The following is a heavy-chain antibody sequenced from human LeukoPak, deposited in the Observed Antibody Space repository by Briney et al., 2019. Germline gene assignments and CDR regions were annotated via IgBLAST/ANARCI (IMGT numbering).Heavy chain of an antibody. J-gene: IGHJ4*02. D-gene: IGHD3-22*01. CDR1: GGSISSGGYY. CDR2: IYYSGCT. Sequence: SQTLSLTCTVSGGSISSGGYYWSWIRQHPGKGLEWIGYIYYSGCTYYNPSLKSRVTISVDTSKNQFSLRLSSVTAADTAVYYCAGVYDSSGYYPGYFDYWGQGTLVTVSS. V-gene: IGHV4-31*03. CDR3: AGVYDSSGYYPGYFDY.